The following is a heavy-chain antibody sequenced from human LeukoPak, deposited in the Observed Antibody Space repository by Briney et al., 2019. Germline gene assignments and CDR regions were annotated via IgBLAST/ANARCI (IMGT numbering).Heavy chain of an antibody. V-gene: IGHV3-30*02. Sequence: PGGSLRLSCAASGFTFSSYGMHWVRQAPGKGLEWVAFIRYDGSNKYYADSVKGRFTISRDNSKNTLYLQMNSLRAEDTAVYYCAKDRLWFGELPRSVDYWGQGTLVTVSS. CDR3: AKDRLWFGELPRSVDY. D-gene: IGHD3-10*01. CDR2: IRYDGSNK. J-gene: IGHJ4*02. CDR1: GFTFSSYG.